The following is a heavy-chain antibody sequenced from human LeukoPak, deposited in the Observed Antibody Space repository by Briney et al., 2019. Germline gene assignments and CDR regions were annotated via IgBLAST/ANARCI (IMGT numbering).Heavy chain of an antibody. CDR2: IYYSGST. CDR3: ARKRLWDSSGYSRMGRVGYFDY. D-gene: IGHD3-22*01. V-gene: IGHV4-30-4*01. J-gene: IGHJ4*02. Sequence: PSETLSLTCTVSGGSISSGDYYWSWIRQPPGKGLEWIGYIYYSGSTYYNPSLKSRVTISVDTSKNQFSLKLSSVTAADTAVYYCARKRLWDSSGYSRMGRVGYFDYWGQGTLVTVSS. CDR1: GGSISSGDYY.